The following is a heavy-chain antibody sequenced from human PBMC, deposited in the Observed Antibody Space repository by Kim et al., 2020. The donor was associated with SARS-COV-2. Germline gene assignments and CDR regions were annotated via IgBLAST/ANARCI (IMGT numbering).Heavy chain of an antibody. D-gene: IGHD6-13*01. Sequence: SVKGRVAISRDNAKNSLYLQMNSLRDEDTAVYYCARDLRIAAAGNDAFDIWGQGTMVTVSS. CDR3: ARDLRIAAAGNDAFDI. J-gene: IGHJ3*02. V-gene: IGHV3-48*02.